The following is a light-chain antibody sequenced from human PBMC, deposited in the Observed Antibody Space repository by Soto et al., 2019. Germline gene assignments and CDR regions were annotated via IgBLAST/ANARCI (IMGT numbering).Light chain of an antibody. J-gene: IGKJ4*01. Sequence: EFVLTQSPGTLSLSPGERATLSGRASQTVRNNYLAWYQQKPGQAPRLLIYDASSRATGIPDRFSGGGSGTDFTLTISRLEPEDFVVYYCQQYGSSPPLTFGGGTKVEIK. CDR2: DAS. CDR1: QTVRNNY. CDR3: QQYGSSPPLT. V-gene: IGKV3-20*01.